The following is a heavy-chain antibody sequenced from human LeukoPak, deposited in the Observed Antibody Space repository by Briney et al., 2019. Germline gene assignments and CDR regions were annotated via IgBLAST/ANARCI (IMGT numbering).Heavy chain of an antibody. CDR1: GFTFVDYA. CDR3: AKHIHFDYYDSSGYYSEYYFDY. V-gene: IGHV3-9*01. D-gene: IGHD3-22*01. Sequence: PGGSLRLSCAASGFTFVDYAMHWVRQAPGKGLEWVSGISWNSGSIGYADSVKGRFTISRDNAKNSLYLQMNSLRAEDTALYYCAKHIHFDYYDSSGYYSEYYFDYWGQGTLVTVSS. CDR2: ISWNSGSI. J-gene: IGHJ4*02.